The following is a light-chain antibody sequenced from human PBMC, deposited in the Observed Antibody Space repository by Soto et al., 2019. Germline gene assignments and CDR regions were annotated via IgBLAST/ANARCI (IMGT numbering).Light chain of an antibody. CDR3: QQSYNSPQT. CDR1: QSISSW. CDR2: DAS. V-gene: IGKV1-5*01. J-gene: IGKJ1*01. Sequence: DIQMTQSPSTLSAFVGDRVTITCRASQSISSWLAWYQQKPGKAPKLLIYDASSLESGVPSRFSGSGSGTDFTLTISSLQPEDFATYSCQQSYNSPQTFGQGTKVDIK.